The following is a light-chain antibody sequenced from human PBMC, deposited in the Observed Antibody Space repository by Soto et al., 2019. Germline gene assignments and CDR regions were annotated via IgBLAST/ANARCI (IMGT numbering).Light chain of an antibody. J-gene: IGLJ2*01. CDR2: EGS. V-gene: IGLV2-23*01. CDR3: CAYAGISTPVL. Sequence: QSVLTQPASVSGFPGQSITISCTGTGSDVGNYKLVSWYQQFPGKAPKLVIYEGSKRPSGVSSRFSGSKYGNTASLTISGLQAEDEADYHCCAYAGISTPVLFGGVTKVTVL. CDR1: GSDVGNYKL.